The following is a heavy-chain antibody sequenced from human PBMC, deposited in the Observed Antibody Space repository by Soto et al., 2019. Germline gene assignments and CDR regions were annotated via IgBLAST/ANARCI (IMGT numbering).Heavy chain of an antibody. CDR3: ARGTLVRGVTYYYYGIDV. D-gene: IGHD3-10*01. J-gene: IGHJ6*02. V-gene: IGHV4-34*01. CDR2: INHSGST. Sequence: PSETLSLTCAVYGGSFSGYYWSWIRQPPGKGLEWIGEINHSGSTNYNPSLKSRVTISVDTSKNQFSLKLSSVTAADTAVYYCARGTLVRGVTYYYYGIDVWAQGTTVTVSS. CDR1: GGSFSGYY.